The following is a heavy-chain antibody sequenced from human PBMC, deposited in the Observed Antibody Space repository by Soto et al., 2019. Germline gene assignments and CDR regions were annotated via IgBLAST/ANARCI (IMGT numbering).Heavy chain of an antibody. CDR1: GASLTGYY. CDR2: IYYSGST. CDR3: ARRVQDGGRFYYVDY. Sequence: SETLSLTCVVSGASLTGYYWSWIRQPPGKGLEWIGYIYYSGSTNYNPSLKSRVTISVDTSKNQVFLNLRSLTAADTAVYYCARRVQDGGRFYYVDYCGQGILVTVSS. V-gene: IGHV4-59*08. D-gene: IGHD3-22*01. J-gene: IGHJ4*02.